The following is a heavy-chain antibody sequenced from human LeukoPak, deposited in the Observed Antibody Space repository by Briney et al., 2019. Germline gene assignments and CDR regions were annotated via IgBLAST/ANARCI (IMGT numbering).Heavy chain of an antibody. CDR2: INPNSGGT. D-gene: IGHD2-21*02. V-gene: IGHV1-2*02. Sequence: ASVKVSCKASGYTFSGYYIHWVRQAPGQGLEWMGWINPNSGGTNYAQKFQGRVTMTRDTSISTAYMELSRLRSDDTAVYYCAREGNCGGDCYSAGYYFAYWGQGTLVTVSS. CDR3: AREGNCGGDCYSAGYYFAY. CDR1: GYTFSGYY. J-gene: IGHJ4*02.